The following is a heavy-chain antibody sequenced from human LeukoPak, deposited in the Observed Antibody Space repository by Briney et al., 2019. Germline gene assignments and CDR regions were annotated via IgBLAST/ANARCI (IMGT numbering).Heavy chain of an antibody. CDR3: ARGGLQLFDY. V-gene: IGHV1-2*07. D-gene: IGHD1-1*01. CDR2: INPNSGGT. CDR1: GYTFTGNY. Sequence: ASLKVSWTASGYTFTGNYMHWVRQAPGQGLEWMGRINPNSGGTNYAHKCQGRVTMTRDTSISTAYMELSRLRADDTAVYYCARGGLQLFDYWGQGTLVTVSS. J-gene: IGHJ4*02.